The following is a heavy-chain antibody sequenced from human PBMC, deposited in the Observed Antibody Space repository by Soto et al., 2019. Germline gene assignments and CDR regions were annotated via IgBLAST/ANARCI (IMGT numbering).Heavy chain of an antibody. Sequence: ASVKVSCKASGGTFGSYAISWVRQAPGQGLEWMGGIIPIFGTANYAQKFQGRVTITADESTSTAYMELSSLRSEDTAVYYCARSGYCSSTSCPEGIRVLDPWGQGTLVTVSS. CDR1: GGTFGSYA. V-gene: IGHV1-69*13. D-gene: IGHD2-2*01. CDR3: ARSGYCSSTSCPEGIRVLDP. J-gene: IGHJ5*02. CDR2: IIPIFGTA.